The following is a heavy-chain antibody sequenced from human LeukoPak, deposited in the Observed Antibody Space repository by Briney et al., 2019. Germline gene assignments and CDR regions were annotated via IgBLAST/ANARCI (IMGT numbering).Heavy chain of an antibody. CDR3: ARGDDSGYYDYFDC. V-gene: IGHV3-53*01. Sequence: GGSLRLSCAASGFTVDSNYLSWVRQAPGKGLEWVSTIYTGGNTYYAASVKGRFTISRDFSKNTVFLHMNSLRAEDTAMYYCARGDDSGYYDYFDCWGQGALVTVSS. CDR2: IYTGGNT. CDR1: GFTVDSNY. J-gene: IGHJ4*02. D-gene: IGHD3-22*01.